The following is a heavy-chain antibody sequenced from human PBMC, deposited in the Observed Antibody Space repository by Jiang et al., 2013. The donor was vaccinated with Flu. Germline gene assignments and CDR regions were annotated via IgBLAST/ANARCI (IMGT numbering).Heavy chain of an antibody. CDR1: GGSFSGEY. D-gene: IGHD3-22*01. J-gene: IGHJ4*02. Sequence: LLKPSETLSLTCAVYGGSFSGEYWSWIRQPPGKGLEWIGEINYSGSTNYNPSLKSRVTISVDTSKSQFSLKLNSVTAADTAVYYCARRFLDDSSGYYNPGLDYWGQGTQVTVSP. CDR3: ARRFLDDSSGYYNPGLDY. V-gene: IGHV4-34*01. CDR2: INYSGST.